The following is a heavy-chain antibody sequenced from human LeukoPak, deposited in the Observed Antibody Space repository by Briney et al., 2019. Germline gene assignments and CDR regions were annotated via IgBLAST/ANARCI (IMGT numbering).Heavy chain of an antibody. CDR2: INPNSGGT. D-gene: IGHD6-13*01. CDR1: GYTFTGYY. V-gene: IGHV1-2*06. J-gene: IGHJ5*02. CDR3: ARGVIAAAGTFWFDP. Sequence: ASVKVSCKASGYTFTGYYMHWVRQAPGQGLEWMGRINPNSGGTNYAQKFQGRVTMTRDTSISTAYMELSRLRSDDTAVSHCARGVIAAAGTFWFDPWGQGTLVTVSS.